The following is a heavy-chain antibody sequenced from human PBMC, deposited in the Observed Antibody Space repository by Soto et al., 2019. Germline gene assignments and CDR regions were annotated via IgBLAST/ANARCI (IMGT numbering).Heavy chain of an antibody. Sequence: PSETLSLTCTVSGGSISSYYWNWIRQPPGKGLEWIGYIYYSGSTNYNPSLKSRVTMLVDTSKNQFSLKLSSVTAADTAVYYCARVVTSWPYYFDYWGQGTLVTVSS. J-gene: IGHJ4*02. CDR1: GGSISSYY. V-gene: IGHV4-59*01. CDR2: IYYSGST. CDR3: ARVVTSWPYYFDY. D-gene: IGHD2-2*01.